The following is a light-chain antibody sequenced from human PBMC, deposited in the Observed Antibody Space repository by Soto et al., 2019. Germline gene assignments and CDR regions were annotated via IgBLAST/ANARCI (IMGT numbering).Light chain of an antibody. J-gene: IGKJ2*01. V-gene: IGKV3-15*01. Sequence: EIVMTQSPATLSVSPGERATLSCRASQSVSSNFAWYQQKPRQAPRLLIYGASTRATGIPARFSGSGSGTEFTLTISSLQSEDFAVYYYQQYNNWPPYTFGQGTKLEIK. CDR1: QSVSSN. CDR3: QQYNNWPPYT. CDR2: GAS.